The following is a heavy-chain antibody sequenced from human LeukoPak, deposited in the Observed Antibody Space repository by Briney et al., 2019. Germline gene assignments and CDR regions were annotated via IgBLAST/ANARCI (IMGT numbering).Heavy chain of an antibody. V-gene: IGHV1-18*01. CDR1: GYTFTSYG. CDR2: ISAYNGNT. Sequence: GASVKVSCKASGYTFTSYGISWVRQAPGQGLEWMGWISAYNGNTNYAQKLQGRVTMTTDTSTSTAYMELRSLRSEDTAAYYCATRKDYDSSGFYARDAFDIWGQGTVVTVSS. CDR3: ATRKDYDSSGFYARDAFDI. J-gene: IGHJ3*02. D-gene: IGHD3-22*01.